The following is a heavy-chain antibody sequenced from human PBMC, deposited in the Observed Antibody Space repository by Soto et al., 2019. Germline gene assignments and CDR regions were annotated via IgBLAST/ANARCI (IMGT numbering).Heavy chain of an antibody. CDR1: GFTFSSYS. J-gene: IGHJ4*02. CDR2: ISSSSSTI. CDR3: ARAIGGVECELPSDY. D-gene: IGHD2-15*01. Sequence: EVQLVESGGGLVQPGGSLRLSCAASGFTFSSYSMNWVRQAPGKGLEWVSYISSSSSTIYYADSVKGRFTISRDNAKNSLYLQMNSLRDEDTAVYYCARAIGGVECELPSDYWGQGTLVTVSS. V-gene: IGHV3-48*02.